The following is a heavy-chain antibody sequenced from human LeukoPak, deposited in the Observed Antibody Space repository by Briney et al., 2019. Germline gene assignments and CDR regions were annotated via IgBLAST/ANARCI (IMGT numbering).Heavy chain of an antibody. CDR3: ARDPREGIVVVPGPE. CDR1: GYTFTGYY. Sequence: ASVNVSCKASGYTFTGYYIHWVRQAPGQGLEGMGGINPNSGGTDYAQQFQGRVTMTRDTSISTAYMELSRLRSDDTAVYYCARDPREGIVVVPGPEWGQGTLVTVSS. V-gene: IGHV1-2*02. D-gene: IGHD2-2*01. CDR2: INPNSGGT. J-gene: IGHJ4*02.